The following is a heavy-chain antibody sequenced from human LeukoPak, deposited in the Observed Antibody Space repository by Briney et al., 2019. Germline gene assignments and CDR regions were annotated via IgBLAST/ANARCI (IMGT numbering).Heavy chain of an antibody. CDR1: GFTFSTYN. D-gene: IGHD6-25*01. J-gene: IGHJ6*03. CDR2: ISKSDNTI. V-gene: IGHV3-48*01. Sequence: GGSLRLSCAASGFTFSTYNMNWVRQAPGKGLEWVSYISKSDNTIYYADSVKGRFTIARDNAKNSLYLQMNSLRADDTAVYYCARFAAGGSYYYYMDVWGKGTTVTVSS. CDR3: ARFAAGGSYYYYMDV.